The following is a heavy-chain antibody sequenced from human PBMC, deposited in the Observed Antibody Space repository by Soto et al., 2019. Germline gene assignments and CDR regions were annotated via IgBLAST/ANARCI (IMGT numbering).Heavy chain of an antibody. J-gene: IGHJ4*02. CDR2: MNSDGSRT. CDR3: ATAEVDY. Sequence: EVHLVESGGALVQPGGSLRLSCAASGFTFGNSWMHWVRQAPGEGLEWVSRMNSDGSRTDYAGSVKGRFTVSRDNAKNTRYLQMTSLRVEDTAVYYCATAEVDYGGPVTLVTVSS. V-gene: IGHV3-74*01. CDR1: GFTFGNSW.